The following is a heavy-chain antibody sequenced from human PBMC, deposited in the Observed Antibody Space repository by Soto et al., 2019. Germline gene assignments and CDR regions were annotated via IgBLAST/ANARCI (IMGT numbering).Heavy chain of an antibody. D-gene: IGHD1-26*01. CDR2: IYPGDSDT. Sequence: PGESLKISCKGSGYSFTSYWIGWVRQMPGKGLEWMGIIYPGDSDTRYSPSFQGQVTISADKSISTAYLQWSSLKASDTAMYYCARRSLSGSYYHPWLHSCRQALLLTVFS. CDR1: GYSFTSYW. V-gene: IGHV5-51*01. CDR3: ARRSLSGSYYHPWLHS. J-gene: IGHJ5*01.